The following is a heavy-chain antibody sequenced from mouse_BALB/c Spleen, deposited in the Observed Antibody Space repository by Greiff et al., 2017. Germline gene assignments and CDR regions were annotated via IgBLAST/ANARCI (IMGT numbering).Heavy chain of an antibody. CDR1: GYAFTNYL. V-gene: IGHV1-54*01. CDR2: INPGSGGT. Sequence: QVQLQQSGAELVRPGTSVKVSCKASGYAFTNYLIEWVKQRPGQGLEWIGVINPGSGGTNYNEKFKGKATLTADKSSSTAYMQLSSLTSDDSAVYFCARRGYDGYYWYFGVWGAGTTVTVSS. D-gene: IGHD2-3*01. J-gene: IGHJ1*01. CDR3: ARRGYDGYYWYFGV.